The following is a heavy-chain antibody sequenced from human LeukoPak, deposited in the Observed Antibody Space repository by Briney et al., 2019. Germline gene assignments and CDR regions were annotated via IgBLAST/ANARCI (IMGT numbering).Heavy chain of an antibody. J-gene: IGHJ4*02. V-gene: IGHV3-74*01. D-gene: IGHD3-22*01. Sequence: GESLKISCAASGFTFSSYWMHWVRQAPGKGLLWVSRINSDGSSTSYADSVKGRFTISRDNAKNTLYLQMNSLRAEDTAVYYCASTSYYYDSSGYYDYWGQGTLVTVSS. CDR1: GFTFSSYW. CDR2: INSDGSST. CDR3: ASTSYYYDSSGYYDY.